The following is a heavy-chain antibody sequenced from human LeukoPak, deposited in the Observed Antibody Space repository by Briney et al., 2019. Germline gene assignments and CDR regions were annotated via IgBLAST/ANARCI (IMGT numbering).Heavy chain of an antibody. CDR2: LYYSGTSGST. V-gene: IGHV4-39*01. Sequence: SETLSLTCTVSGGSISSSYSWGWIRQPPGKGLEWIGSLYYSGTSGSTHYNPSFKSRVTIFVDTSKHQFSLNLTSVTAADTAMYYCARQNPLNWFDPWGQGTPVTVSS. CDR3: ARQNPLNWFDP. J-gene: IGHJ5*02. CDR1: GGSISSSYS.